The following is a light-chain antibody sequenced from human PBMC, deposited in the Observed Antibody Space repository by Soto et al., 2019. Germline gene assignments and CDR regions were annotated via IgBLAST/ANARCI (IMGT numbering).Light chain of an antibody. CDR3: QQSYSTPPT. V-gene: IGKV1-39*01. CDR1: QSINTY. Sequence: DIQMTQSPSSLSASVGDRVTITCRASQSINTYLNWYQQKPGKAPQLLIYGIFSLQSGVTSRFSGSGSGTDFTLTISSLQPKYFAMYYCQQSYSTPPTFGQGTKVESK. CDR2: GIF. J-gene: IGKJ2*01.